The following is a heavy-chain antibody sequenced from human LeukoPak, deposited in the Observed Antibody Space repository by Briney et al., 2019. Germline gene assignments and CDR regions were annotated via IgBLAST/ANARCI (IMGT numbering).Heavy chain of an antibody. V-gene: IGHV4-61*01. CDR2: FHHSGTT. Sequence: SETLTLTCTVSGGSVSRGSYYWSWTRQPPGKGLVWIGYFHHSGTTNYSPYLKSRVTISVDMSKNQFFLNLTSVTAADTAVYYCARGRLGATYWGQGTLVTVSS. D-gene: IGHD1-26*01. CDR1: GGSVSRGSYY. J-gene: IGHJ4*02. CDR3: ARGRLGATY.